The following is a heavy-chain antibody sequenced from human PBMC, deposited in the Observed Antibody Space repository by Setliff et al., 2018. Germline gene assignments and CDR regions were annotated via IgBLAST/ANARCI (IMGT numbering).Heavy chain of an antibody. CDR3: ARGSSSSGVDY. CDR1: GYSISSGYY. CDR2: IYHSGST. V-gene: IGHV4-38-2*02. Sequence: SETLSLTCTVSGYSISSGYYWGWIRQPPGKGLEWIGSIYHSGSTNDNPSLKSRVTMSVDTSKNQFSLKLSSVTAADTAVYYCARGSSSSGVDYWGQGTLVTVSS. J-gene: IGHJ4*02. D-gene: IGHD6-6*01.